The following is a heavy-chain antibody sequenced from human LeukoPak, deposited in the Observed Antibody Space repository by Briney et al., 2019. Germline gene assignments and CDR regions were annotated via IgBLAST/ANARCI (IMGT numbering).Heavy chain of an antibody. V-gene: IGHV3-23*01. J-gene: IGHJ5*02. CDR3: VKDPSGVDP. CDR2: ITGSGTNT. CDR1: QFTSRNYA. Sequence: GGSQRLSCAASQFTSRNYAMSWVRQAPGKGLEWVAAITGSGTNTYYSYSLKGRFVISRDNSKNTLFLYANNLRAEDTAVYYCVKDPSGVDPWGQGTLSPSPQ.